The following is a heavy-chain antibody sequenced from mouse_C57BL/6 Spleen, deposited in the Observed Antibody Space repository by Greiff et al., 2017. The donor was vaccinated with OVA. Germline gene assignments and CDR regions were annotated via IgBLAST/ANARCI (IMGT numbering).Heavy chain of an antibody. CDR1: GYTFTSYW. CDR2: IHPNSGST. V-gene: IGHV1-64*01. Sequence: QVQLQQPGAELVKPGASVKLSCKASGYTFTSYWMHWVKQRPGQGLEWIGMIHPNSGSTNYNEKFKSKATLTVDKSSSTAYMQLSSLTSEDSAVDYCARHEYDGGYYCDYWGQGTTLTVSS. CDR3: ARHEYDGGYYCDY. D-gene: IGHD2-14*01. J-gene: IGHJ2*01.